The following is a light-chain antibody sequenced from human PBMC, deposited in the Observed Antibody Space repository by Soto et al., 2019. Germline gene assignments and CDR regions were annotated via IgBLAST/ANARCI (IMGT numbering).Light chain of an antibody. V-gene: IGKV3-15*01. J-gene: IGKJ2*01. CDR1: QSVSSRY. CDR2: GAS. CDR3: QQYNNWPPYT. Sequence: EIVLTQSPGTLSLSPGERATLSCRASQSVSSRYLAWYQQKPGQAPRLLIYGASTRATGIPARFSGTGSGTEFTLTISSLQSEVFAIYYCQQYNNWPPYTFGQGTKLEIK.